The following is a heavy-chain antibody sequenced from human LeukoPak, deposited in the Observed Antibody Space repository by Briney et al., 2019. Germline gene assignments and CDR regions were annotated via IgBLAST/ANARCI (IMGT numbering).Heavy chain of an antibody. J-gene: IGHJ2*01. D-gene: IGHD4-23*01. CDR2: INSSGSA. Sequence: SETLSLTCTVCGGSFSSYCWSWSRQSPGKGLEWIGEINSSGSANYTPSLKSRATISADKSENQFSLKLNSVTAADTAVFYCARGTRTVLTPGGRYFDLWGRGTPVTVSS. V-gene: IGHV4-34*01. CDR3: ARGTRTVLTPGGRYFDL. CDR1: GGSFSSYC.